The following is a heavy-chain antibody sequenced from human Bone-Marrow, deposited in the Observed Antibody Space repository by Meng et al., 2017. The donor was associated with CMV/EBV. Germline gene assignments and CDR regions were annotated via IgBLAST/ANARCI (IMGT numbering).Heavy chain of an antibody. J-gene: IGHJ4*02. V-gene: IGHV1-2*02. CDR1: GYTFTGYY. CDR2: INPNSGGT. D-gene: IGHD5-24*01. CDR3: ARWDGYNSNTFDY. Sequence: ASVKVSCKASGYTFTGYYMHWVRQAPGQGLEWMGWINPNSGGTNYAQKFQGRVTMTRDTSIRTAYMELSRLRSDDTAVYYCARWDGYNSNTFDYWGQGTRVTVSS.